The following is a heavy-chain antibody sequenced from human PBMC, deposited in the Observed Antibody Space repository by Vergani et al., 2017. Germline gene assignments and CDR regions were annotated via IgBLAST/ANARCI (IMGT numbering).Heavy chain of an antibody. D-gene: IGHD3-10*01. V-gene: IGHV3-30*01. CDR1: GFTFSSYA. Sequence: QVQLVESGGGVVQPGRSLRLSCAASGFTFSSYAMHWVRQAPGKGREWVAVISYDGSNKYYADSVKGRFTIPRDNSKNTLYLQMNSLRAEDTAVYYCARDSSGRRGLNYWGQGTLVTVSS. CDR3: ARDSSGRRGLNY. J-gene: IGHJ4*02. CDR2: ISYDGSNK.